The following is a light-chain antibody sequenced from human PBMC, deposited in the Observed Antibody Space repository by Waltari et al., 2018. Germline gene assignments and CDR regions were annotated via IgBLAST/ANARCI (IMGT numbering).Light chain of an antibody. V-gene: IGKV3-15*01. J-gene: IGKJ4*01. CDR3: QHYDDWPPFT. Sequence: EIVMTQSPATLSGSAGERPTLSCRASQSVGSNLAWYQQKPGQAPRLLIYDASTRATEIPARFSGRGSGTEFTLTISGLQSEDFAVYYCQHYDDWPPFTFGGGTKVDSK. CDR1: QSVGSN. CDR2: DAS.